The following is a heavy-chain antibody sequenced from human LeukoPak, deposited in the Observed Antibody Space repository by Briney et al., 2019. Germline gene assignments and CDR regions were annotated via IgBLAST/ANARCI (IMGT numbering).Heavy chain of an antibody. CDR2: ISGYNGNT. CDR1: GYMFTSYG. V-gene: IGHV1-18*01. J-gene: IGHJ3*02. CDR3: ARLAGDWGASDI. D-gene: IGHD3-16*01. Sequence: ASVKVSCKASGYMFTSYGISWVRQAPGQGLEWMGWISGYNGNTKYAQKFQGRVTMTTDTSTSTAYMELRNLRSDDTAVYYCARLAGDWGASDIWGQGTMVTVSS.